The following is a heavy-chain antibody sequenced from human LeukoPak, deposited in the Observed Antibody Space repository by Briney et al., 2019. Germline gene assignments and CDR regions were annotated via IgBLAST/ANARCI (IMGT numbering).Heavy chain of an antibody. CDR2: IYPGDSDI. Sequence: GESLKISCTGSGYSFTTYWIGWVRQMPGKGLEWMGIIYPGDSDIRYSPSFEGQVTISADKSISTAYLQWNSLKASDTTIYFCARRRRYCGGDCYDYFDYWGQGSLVTVSS. V-gene: IGHV5-51*01. J-gene: IGHJ4*02. CDR3: ARRRRYCGGDCYDYFDY. D-gene: IGHD2-21*02. CDR1: GYSFTTYW.